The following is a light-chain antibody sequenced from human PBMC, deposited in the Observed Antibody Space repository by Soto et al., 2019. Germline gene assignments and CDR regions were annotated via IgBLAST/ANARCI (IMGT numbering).Light chain of an antibody. CDR3: QQSYSYPFA. J-gene: IGKJ3*01. V-gene: IGKV1-8*01. CDR2: AAS. CDR1: QNITSY. Sequence: AIRMTQSPSSFSASTGDRVTITCRASQNITSYLAWYQQKPGKAPKLLIYAASTLQSGVPSRFSGGGSGTDFTLTISCLQSEDFATYYCQQSYSYPFAFGPGTKVDIK.